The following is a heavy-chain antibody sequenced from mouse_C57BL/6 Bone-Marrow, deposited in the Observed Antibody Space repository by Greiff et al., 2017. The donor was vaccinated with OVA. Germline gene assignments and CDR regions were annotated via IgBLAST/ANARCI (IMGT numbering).Heavy chain of an antibody. J-gene: IGHJ1*03. CDR2: IYPGSGST. V-gene: IGHV1-55*01. D-gene: IGHD1-1*01. CDR1: GYTFTSYW. Sequence: VQLQQSGAELVKPGASVKMSCKASGYTFTSYWITWVKQRPGQGLEWIGDIYPGSGSTNYNEKFKSKATLTVDTSSSTAYMQLSGLTSEDSAVYYCARRYYGSSYWYFDVWGTGTTVTVSS. CDR3: ARRYYGSSYWYFDV.